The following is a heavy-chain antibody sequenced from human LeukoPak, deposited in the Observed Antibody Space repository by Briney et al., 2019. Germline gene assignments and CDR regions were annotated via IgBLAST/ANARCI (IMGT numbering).Heavy chain of an antibody. CDR1: GYSFTSYW. CDR2: IYPGDSDT. J-gene: IGHJ4*02. D-gene: IGHD3-10*01. Sequence: GESLKISCKGSGYSFTSYWIGWVRQMPGKGLEWMGIIYPGDSDTRYSPSFQGQVTISADKSISTAYLQWSSLKASDTAMNYCARHGNYYGSGSYYNDWGQGTLVTVSS. V-gene: IGHV5-51*01. CDR3: ARHGNYYGSGSYYND.